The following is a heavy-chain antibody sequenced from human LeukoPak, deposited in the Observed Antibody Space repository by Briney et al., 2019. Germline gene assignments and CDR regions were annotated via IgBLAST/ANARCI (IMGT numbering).Heavy chain of an antibody. CDR3: ARDGCTSTTCSTLGGFSF. Sequence: AGSLRLSCAASGFTFSNFWMSWVRQAPGKGLEWVAYIKQDGFEKYYVDSVRGRFTISRGNAKNSLSLQMNSLRSEDTAVYYCARDGCTSTTCSTLGGFSFWGQGTLVTVSS. CDR1: GFTFSNFW. D-gene: IGHD2-2*01. J-gene: IGHJ4*02. CDR2: IKQDGFEK. V-gene: IGHV3-7*01.